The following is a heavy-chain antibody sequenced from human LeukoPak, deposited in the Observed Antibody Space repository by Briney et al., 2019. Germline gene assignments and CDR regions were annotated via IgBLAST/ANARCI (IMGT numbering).Heavy chain of an antibody. CDR2: ISGSGGST. CDR1: GFTFSSYA. Sequence: PGGSLRLSCAASGFTFSSYAMSWVRQAPGKGLEWVSAISGSGGSTYYADSVKGRFTISRDNSKNTLYLQMNSLRAEDTAIYYCASGVYSSGWYLDYWGQGTLVTVSS. V-gene: IGHV3-23*01. D-gene: IGHD6-19*01. CDR3: ASGVYSSGWYLDY. J-gene: IGHJ4*02.